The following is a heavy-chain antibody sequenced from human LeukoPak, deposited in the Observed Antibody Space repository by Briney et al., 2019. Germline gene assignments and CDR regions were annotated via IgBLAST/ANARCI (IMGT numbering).Heavy chain of an antibody. J-gene: IGHJ4*02. V-gene: IGHV3-49*04. CDR1: GFTFSSYS. CDR3: TRDQTPYY. Sequence: GGSLRLSCVGSGFTFSSYSMNWVRQAPGKGLEWVGFIRSKAYGGTTEYAASVKGRFTISRDDSKSIAYLQMNSLKTEDTAVYYCTRDQTPYYWGQGTLVTVSS. CDR2: IRSKAYGGTT.